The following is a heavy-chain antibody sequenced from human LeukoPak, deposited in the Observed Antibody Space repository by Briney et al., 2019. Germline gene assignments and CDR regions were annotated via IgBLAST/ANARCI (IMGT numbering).Heavy chain of an antibody. Sequence: PSETLSLTCTVSGGSISSSSYYWGWIRQPPGKGLEWIGSIYYSGSTYYNPSLKSRVTISVDTSKNQFSLKLSSVTAADTAVYYCARIYCSSTGCSYFDYWGQGTLVTVSS. D-gene: IGHD2-2*01. J-gene: IGHJ4*02. CDR1: GGSISSSSYY. V-gene: IGHV4-39*01. CDR2: IYYSGST. CDR3: ARIYCSSTGCSYFDY.